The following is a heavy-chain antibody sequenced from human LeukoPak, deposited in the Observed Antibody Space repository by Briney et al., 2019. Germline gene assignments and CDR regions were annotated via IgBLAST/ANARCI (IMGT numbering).Heavy chain of an antibody. CDR3: ARRQGWAYYDFWSGYYDY. CDR1: VYSSATYW. V-gene: IGHV5-51*01. J-gene: IGHJ4*02. D-gene: IGHD3-3*01. CDR2: IYPGDSDT. Sequence: GESLQISCQTSVYSSATYWIAWVRQLPGKGLEWMGVIYPGDSDTRYSPSFQGHVIISADKSISTAYLQWSSLKASDTAMYYCARRQGWAYYDFWSGYYDYWGQGTLVTVSS.